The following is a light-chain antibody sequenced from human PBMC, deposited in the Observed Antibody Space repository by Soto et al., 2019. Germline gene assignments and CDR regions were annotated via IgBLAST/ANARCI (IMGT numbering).Light chain of an antibody. Sequence: QSALTQPASVSGSPGQSITISCSGSSSDIINYNYVSWYQQHPGQAPKLMIYDVSNRPSGISNRFSGSESGNTASLTISGLQAEDEADYYCSSKTSTSTLLFGGGTKVTVL. V-gene: IGLV2-14*03. CDR3: SSKTSTSTLL. CDR1: SSDIINYNY. CDR2: DVS. J-gene: IGLJ2*01.